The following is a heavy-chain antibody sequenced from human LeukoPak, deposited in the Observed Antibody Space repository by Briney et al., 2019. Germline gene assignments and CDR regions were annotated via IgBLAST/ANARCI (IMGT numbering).Heavy chain of an antibody. CDR3: ARTYYYDSSGYYPFDY. D-gene: IGHD3-22*01. Sequence: GGSLRLSCAASGFTFSSYWMHWVRQAPGKGLVWVSRINSDGSSTSYADSVKGRFTISRDNAKNALYLQMNSLRAEDTAVYYCARTYYYDSSGYYPFDYWGQGTLVTVSS. CDR1: GFTFSSYW. CDR2: INSDGSST. V-gene: IGHV3-74*01. J-gene: IGHJ4*02.